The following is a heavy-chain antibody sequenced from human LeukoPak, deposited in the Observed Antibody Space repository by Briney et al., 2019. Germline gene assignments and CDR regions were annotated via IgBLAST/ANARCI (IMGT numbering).Heavy chain of an antibody. J-gene: IGHJ3*02. CDR1: GGSISSYY. Sequence: SETLSLTCTVSGGSISSYYWSWIRQSPGKGLEWIGYIYYSGSTNYNPSLKSRVTISVDTSKNQFSLKLSSVTAADTAVYYCARGPRRDGYNYVHAFDIWGQGTMVTVSS. D-gene: IGHD5-24*01. V-gene: IGHV4-59*01. CDR2: IYYSGST. CDR3: ARGPRRDGYNYVHAFDI.